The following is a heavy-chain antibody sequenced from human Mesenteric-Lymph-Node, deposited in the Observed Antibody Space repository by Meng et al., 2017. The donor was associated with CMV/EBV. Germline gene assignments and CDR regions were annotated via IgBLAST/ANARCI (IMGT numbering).Heavy chain of an antibody. D-gene: IGHD6-19*01. J-gene: IGHJ1*01. V-gene: IGHV1-3*01. Sequence: SGYTFGSYGRHWVRQAPGQRLEWMGWINAGTGDTKYSQRFQGRVTITRDTSATSAYMELSSLRSEDTAVYYCTRASGISVAGSEYFQHWGQGTLVTVSS. CDR2: INAGTGDT. CDR1: GYTFGSYG. CDR3: TRASGISVAGSEYFQH.